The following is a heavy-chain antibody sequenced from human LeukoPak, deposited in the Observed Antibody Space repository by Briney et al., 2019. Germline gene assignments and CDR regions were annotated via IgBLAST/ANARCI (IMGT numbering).Heavy chain of an antibody. V-gene: IGHV3-9*01. D-gene: IGHD3-10*01. CDR3: AKGGGAGSYYNGYFDQ. Sequence: GRSLRLSCAASGFTFDNYAMYWVRQVPGKGLEWVSGISWNGGVTAYADSVKGRFTISRDSAKSSLSLQMNSLRAEDTALYYCAKGGGAGSYYNGYFDQWGQGTPVTVSS. CDR2: ISWNGGVT. J-gene: IGHJ4*02. CDR1: GFTFDNYA.